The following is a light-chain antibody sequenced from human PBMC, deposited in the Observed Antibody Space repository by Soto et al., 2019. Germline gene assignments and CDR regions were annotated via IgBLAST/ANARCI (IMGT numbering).Light chain of an antibody. CDR2: GAS. V-gene: IGKV3-15*01. Sequence: EIVLTQSPATLSVSPGESATLSCRASQGFXSNLAWYEMKPGQAPRFLXAGASTMATGSPARFSGSGSGTEFTLTISRLDAEDFSVYYCHQYGSAPGTVGQGTKVDIK. J-gene: IGKJ1*01. CDR1: QGFXSN. CDR3: HQYGSAPGT.